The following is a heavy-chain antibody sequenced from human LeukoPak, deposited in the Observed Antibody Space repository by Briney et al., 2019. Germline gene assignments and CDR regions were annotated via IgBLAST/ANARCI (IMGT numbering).Heavy chain of an antibody. J-gene: IGHJ6*03. CDR3: AREAYGYCTNGVCSSGYYMDV. V-gene: IGHV3-21*01. D-gene: IGHD2-8*01. CDR2: ISSSSSYI. CDR1: GFTFSSYS. Sequence: GGSLRLSCAASGFTFSSYSMNWVRQAPGKGLEWVSSISSSSSYIYYADSVKGRFTISRDNAKNSLYLQMNSLRAEDTAVYYCAREAYGYCTNGVCSSGYYMDVWGKGTTVTVSS.